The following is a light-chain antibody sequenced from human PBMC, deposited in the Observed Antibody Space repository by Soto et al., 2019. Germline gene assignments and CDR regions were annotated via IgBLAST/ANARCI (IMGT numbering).Light chain of an antibody. CDR2: EGS. CDR3: CSYAGSSTFAYV. V-gene: IGLV2-23*03. J-gene: IGLJ1*01. CDR1: SCDVGSYNL. Sequence: QSALSQPASVSGSPGQSITISCTGTSCDVGSYNLGSCYQQHPGKAPKLMIYEGSKRPSGVSNRFSGSKSCYTASLTISGLQAEDESDYYCCSYAGSSTFAYVFGSWTKLTVL.